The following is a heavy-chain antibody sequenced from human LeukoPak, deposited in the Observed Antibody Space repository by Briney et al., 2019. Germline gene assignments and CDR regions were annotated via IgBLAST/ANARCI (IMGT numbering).Heavy chain of an antibody. J-gene: IGHJ6*02. D-gene: IGHD3-16*01. CDR1: GFTVSSNY. CDR3: ARDTPGGYYYYGMDV. CDR2: IYSGGST. V-gene: IGHV3-53*01. Sequence: GGSLRLSCAASGFTVSSNYMSWVRQAPGKGLEWVSVIYSGGSTYYADSVKGRFTISRDNSKNTLYLQMNSLRAEDTAVYYYARDTPGGYYYYGMDVWGQGTTVTVSS.